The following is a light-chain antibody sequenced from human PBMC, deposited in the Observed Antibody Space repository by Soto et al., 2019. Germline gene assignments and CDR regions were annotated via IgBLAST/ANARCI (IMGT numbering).Light chain of an antibody. Sequence: QSALTQPRSVSGSPGQSVTISCTGTSSDVGGYKYVSWYQQHPDKAPKLMIYDVSKRPSGVPDRFSGSTSGNTASLTISGLQPEDEADYYCCSFAGSDVFGTGTKLTVL. CDR3: CSFAGSDV. CDR2: DVS. V-gene: IGLV2-11*01. J-gene: IGLJ1*01. CDR1: SSDVGGYKY.